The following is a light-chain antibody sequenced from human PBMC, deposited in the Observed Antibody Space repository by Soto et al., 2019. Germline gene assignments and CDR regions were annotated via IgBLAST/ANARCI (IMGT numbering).Light chain of an antibody. CDR1: NIGSKG. V-gene: IGLV3-21*01. CDR3: QVWDSGNAHVF. CDR2: SDT. Sequence: SSELTQPPSVSVAPGVTARISCGGNNIGSKGVHWYQQKPGQDPVLVIYSDTDLPPVIPVRFSGSNSANSATLTISRVEAGDEADYYCQVWDSGNAHVFFGGGTKLTVL. J-gene: IGLJ2*01.